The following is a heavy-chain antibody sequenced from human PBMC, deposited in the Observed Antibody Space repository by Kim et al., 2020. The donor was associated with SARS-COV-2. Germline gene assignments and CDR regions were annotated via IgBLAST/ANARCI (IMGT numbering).Heavy chain of an antibody. CDR3: ARELRHDKAPLYYFDY. Sequence: KLQGRVTMTTDTSTSTAYMELRSLRSDDTAVYYCARELRHDKAPLYYFDYWGQGTLVTVSS. V-gene: IGHV1-18*01. J-gene: IGHJ4*02. D-gene: IGHD4-17*01.